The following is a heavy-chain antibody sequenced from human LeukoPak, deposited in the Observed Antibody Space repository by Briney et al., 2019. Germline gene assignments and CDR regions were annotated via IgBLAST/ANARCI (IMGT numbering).Heavy chain of an antibody. Sequence: ASVKVSCKASGYTFTGYYMHWVRQAPGHGLEGMGLINPSGGITSYAQKFPGRVTMTWDMSTSTVYMELSSLRSEDTAVYYCARDIGRLYYYDSSGTSPRDNWFDPWGQGTLVTVCS. D-gene: IGHD3-22*01. CDR1: GYTFTGYY. V-gene: IGHV1-46*01. J-gene: IGHJ5*02. CDR3: ARDIGRLYYYDSSGTSPRDNWFDP. CDR2: INPSGGIT.